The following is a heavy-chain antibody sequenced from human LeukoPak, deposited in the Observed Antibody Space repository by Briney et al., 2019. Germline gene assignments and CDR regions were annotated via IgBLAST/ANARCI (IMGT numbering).Heavy chain of an antibody. J-gene: IGHJ4*01. Sequence: SETLSLTCTVSGGSISSYYWSWIRQPPGKGLEWIGYIYYSGSTNYNPSLKSRVTISVDTSKNQFSLKLSSVTAADTAVYYCARDSGGSQTNFDCWGHVTLVTVSS. V-gene: IGHV4-59*01. CDR1: GGSISSYY. CDR2: IYYSGST. CDR3: ARDSGGSQTNFDC. D-gene: IGHD1-26*01.